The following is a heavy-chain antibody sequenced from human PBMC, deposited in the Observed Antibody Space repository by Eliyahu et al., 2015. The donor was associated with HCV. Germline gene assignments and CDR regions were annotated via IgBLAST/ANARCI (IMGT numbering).Heavy chain of an antibody. CDR3: ASFSSFFDY. CDR2: IYYSGST. D-gene: IGHD6-13*01. V-gene: IGHV4-39*01. Sequence: QLQLQESGPGLVKPSETXSLPCTXSGGSISXXSDYWXWIRXPPGKGLEWXGSIYYSGSTYYNPSLKSRVTISVDTSKNQFSLKLSSVTAADTAVYYCASFSSFFDYWGQGTLVTVSS. CDR1: GGSISXXSDY. J-gene: IGHJ4*02.